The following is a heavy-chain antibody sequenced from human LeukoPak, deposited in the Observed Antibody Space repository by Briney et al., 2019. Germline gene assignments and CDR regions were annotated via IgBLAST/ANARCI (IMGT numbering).Heavy chain of an antibody. CDR2: IYYSGST. D-gene: IGHD1-26*01. V-gene: IGHV4-39*01. CDR1: GGSISTTDYY. Sequence: PSETLSLTCTVSGGSISTTDYYWGWIRQPPGKGLEWIGSIYYSGSTYYNASLKSRVTISVDTSKNQFSLKLYSVTAADTAVYYCARQLYTGNSRNIDNWGQGALVTVSS. J-gene: IGHJ4*02. CDR3: ARQLYTGNSRNIDN.